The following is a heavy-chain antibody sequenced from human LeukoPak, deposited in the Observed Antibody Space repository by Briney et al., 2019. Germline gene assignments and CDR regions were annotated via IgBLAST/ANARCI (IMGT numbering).Heavy chain of an antibody. Sequence: ASVKVSCKASGHTFTLHFMHWVRQAPGQGLEWMGIIDPGGGSTTYAQQFQGRVSMTWDMSTSTVYMELSSLRSEDTATYYCAKDRGYNGSGRGFDYWGQGTLITVSS. CDR3: AKDRGYNGSGRGFDY. CDR1: GHTFTLHF. CDR2: IDPGGGST. D-gene: IGHD3-10*01. J-gene: IGHJ4*02. V-gene: IGHV1-46*01.